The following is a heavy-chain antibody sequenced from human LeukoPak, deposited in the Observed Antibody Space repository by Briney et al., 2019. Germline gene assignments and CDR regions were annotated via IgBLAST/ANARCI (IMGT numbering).Heavy chain of an antibody. CDR2: IYYSVCT. Sequence: SETLSLTCTVSGGSISSYYWSWIRQPPGKGLEWIGYIYYSVCTNYNPSLKSRVTISADTSKNQFSLKLSSVTAADTAVYYCARDLFRDAFDIWGQGTMVTVSS. CDR3: ARDLFRDAFDI. J-gene: IGHJ3*02. V-gene: IGHV4-59*12. CDR1: GGSISSYY. D-gene: IGHD2-21*01.